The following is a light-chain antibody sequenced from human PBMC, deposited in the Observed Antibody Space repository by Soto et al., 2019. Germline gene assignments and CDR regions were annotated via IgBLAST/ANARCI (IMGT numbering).Light chain of an antibody. J-gene: IGKJ1*01. CDR3: HQYNSYWWT. V-gene: IGKV1-5*03. CDR1: QSISSW. CDR2: KAS. Sequence: DIQMTQSPSTLSASVGDRVTMTSRACQSISSWLAWYQQKPGKAPKLLIYKASSLETGVPSRFSGSGSGTEFTLTISSLQPDDFATYYCHQYNSYWWTFGQGTKVEIK.